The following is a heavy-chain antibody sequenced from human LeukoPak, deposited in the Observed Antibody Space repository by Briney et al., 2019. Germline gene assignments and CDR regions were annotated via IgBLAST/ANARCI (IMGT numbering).Heavy chain of an antibody. D-gene: IGHD6-19*01. CDR1: GYSYTSYW. Sequence: GESLRVSCKGSGYSYTSYWISWVRQMPGKGLEWMGRIDPSDSYANYSPSFQGHVTISTDKSISTAYLQWSSLKASDTAMYYCARDSSGWSFDYWGQGTLVTVPS. V-gene: IGHV5-10-1*01. CDR2: IDPSDSYA. CDR3: ARDSSGWSFDY. J-gene: IGHJ4*02.